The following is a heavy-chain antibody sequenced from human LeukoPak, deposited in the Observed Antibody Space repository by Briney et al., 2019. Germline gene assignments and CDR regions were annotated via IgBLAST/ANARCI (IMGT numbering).Heavy chain of an antibody. CDR1: GYTCTSYA. V-gene: IGHV1-3*01. CDR2: INAGNGNT. J-gene: IGHJ6*04. D-gene: IGHD3-10*01. CDR3: AREGFGVLSGYYGMDV. Sequence: ASVKVSCKASGYTCTSYAMHWVRQAPGQRLEWMGWINAGNGNTKYSQKFQGRVTITRDTSASTAYMELSSLRSEDTAVYYCAREGFGVLSGYYGMDVWGKGTTVTVSS.